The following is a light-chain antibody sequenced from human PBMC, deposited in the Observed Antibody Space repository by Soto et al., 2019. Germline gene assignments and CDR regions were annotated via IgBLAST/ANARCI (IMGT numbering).Light chain of an antibody. CDR2: KAS. CDR3: QQDNDSFPYT. Sequence: DVQLTQSPSTLSASVGDRVTITCRASQSISTWLAWYQQKPGTAPKLLIYKASTLESGVPSRFSGSRSGTEFTLTVSSLQPDDFATYYCQQDNDSFPYTFGQGTKLESK. J-gene: IGKJ2*01. V-gene: IGKV1-5*03. CDR1: QSISTW.